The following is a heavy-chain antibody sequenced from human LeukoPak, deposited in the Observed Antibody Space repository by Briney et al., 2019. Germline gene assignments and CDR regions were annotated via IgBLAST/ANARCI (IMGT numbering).Heavy chain of an antibody. CDR2: IRQDRGQK. V-gene: IGHV3-7*01. CDR1: GFAISTYW. D-gene: IGHD1-1*01. CDR3: ATQRPTGAVDY. Sequence: GGSLRLSCAASGFAISTYWMSWVRQAPGKGLEWVANIRQDRGQKYYVDSVKGRFTISRDNAKNSVYLQMDSLRAEDTAVYSCATQRPTGAVDYWGQGTLVNVSS. J-gene: IGHJ4*02.